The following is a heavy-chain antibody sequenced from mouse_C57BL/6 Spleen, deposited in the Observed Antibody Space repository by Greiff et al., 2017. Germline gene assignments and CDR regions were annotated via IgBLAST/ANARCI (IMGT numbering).Heavy chain of an antibody. Sequence: EVQRVESGGDLVKPGGSLKLSCAASGFTFSSYGMSWVRQTPDKRLEWVATISSGGSYTYYPDSVKGRFTISRDNAKNTLYLQMSSLKSEDTAMYYCARGTGGYAMDYWGQGTSVTVSS. CDR2: ISSGGSYT. J-gene: IGHJ4*01. CDR1: GFTFSSYG. CDR3: ARGTGGYAMDY. V-gene: IGHV5-6*01. D-gene: IGHD4-1*01.